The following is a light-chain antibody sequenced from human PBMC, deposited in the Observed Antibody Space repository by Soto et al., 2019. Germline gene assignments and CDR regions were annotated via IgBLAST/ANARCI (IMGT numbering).Light chain of an antibody. CDR3: AAWGDSLSDWL. J-gene: IGLJ3*02. Sequence: QSVLIQSPSASGTPGQRVTISCSGSSSNIGSNYVYWYQQLAGMAPKLLIYSNNQRPSGVPDRFSGSKSGTSTSLAISGLRSEDEADYYCAAWGDSLSDWLFGGGTKVTVL. CDR1: SSNIGSNY. V-gene: IGLV1-47*02. CDR2: SNN.